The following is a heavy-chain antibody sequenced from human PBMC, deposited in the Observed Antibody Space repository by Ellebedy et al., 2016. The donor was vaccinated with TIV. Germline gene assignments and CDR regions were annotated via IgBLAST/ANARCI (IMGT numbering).Heavy chain of an antibody. CDR3: ARDVGYDSSGYHPYYFDY. Sequence: AASVKVSCKASGYTFTGYYMHWVRQAPGQGLEWMGWINSNSGGTNYAQKFQGWVTMTRDTSISTAYMELRRLRSDDTAVYYCARDVGYDSSGYHPYYFDYWGQGTLVTVSS. CDR2: INSNSGGT. D-gene: IGHD3-22*01. CDR1: GYTFTGYY. J-gene: IGHJ4*02. V-gene: IGHV1-2*04.